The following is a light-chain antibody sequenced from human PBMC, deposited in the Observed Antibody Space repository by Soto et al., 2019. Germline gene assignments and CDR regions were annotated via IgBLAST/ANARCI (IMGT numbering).Light chain of an antibody. V-gene: IGKV3-15*01. CDR2: GAS. Sequence: EIVMTQSPATLSVSPGERATLSCRASQSVSNNLAWYQQQPGQAPRLLIYGASTRATGFPARFSGSGSGTEFTLAISSLQAEDVAIYYCQQYYSTPWTFGQGTKVEIK. J-gene: IGKJ1*01. CDR1: QSVSNN. CDR3: QQYYSTPWT.